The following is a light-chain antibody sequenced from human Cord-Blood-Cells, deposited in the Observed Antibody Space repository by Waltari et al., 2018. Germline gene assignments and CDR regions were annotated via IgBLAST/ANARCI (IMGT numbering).Light chain of an antibody. J-gene: IGKJ5*01. CDR3: QQRSNWPPIT. CDR2: GAS. Sequence: EIVMTQSPATLSVSPGERATLSCRASQSVSSNLVWYQQKPGQAPRLLIYGASTRATGIPARFSGSGSGTEFTLTISSLQSEDFAVYYCQQRSNWPPITFGQGTRLEIK. V-gene: IGKV3-15*01. CDR1: QSVSSN.